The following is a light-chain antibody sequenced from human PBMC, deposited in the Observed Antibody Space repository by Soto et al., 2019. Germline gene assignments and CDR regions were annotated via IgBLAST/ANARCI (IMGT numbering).Light chain of an antibody. CDR1: QSVSSY. V-gene: IGKV3-20*01. CDR3: QQYVSSPPSIT. J-gene: IGKJ5*01. CDR2: DAS. Sequence: EIVLTQSPATLSLSPGERATLSCRASQSVSSYLAWYQQKPGQAPRLLIYDASNRATGIPDRFSGSGSGTDFTLTISRLEPEDFAVYYCQQYVSSPPSITFGQGTRLEIK.